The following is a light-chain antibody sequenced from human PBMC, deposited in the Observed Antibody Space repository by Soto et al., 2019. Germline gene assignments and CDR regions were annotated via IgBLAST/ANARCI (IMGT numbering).Light chain of an antibody. V-gene: IGLV2-14*01. J-gene: IGLJ2*01. Sequence: QSALTQPASVSGSPGQSITVSCNGTSSDVGAYNYVSWYQQHPGKAPKLMVYDVSNRPSGVSNRFSGSKSGNTASLTISGLQADDEAYYYCSSYATSNTQVFGGGTKLTVL. CDR2: DVS. CDR1: SSDVGAYNY. CDR3: SSYATSNTQV.